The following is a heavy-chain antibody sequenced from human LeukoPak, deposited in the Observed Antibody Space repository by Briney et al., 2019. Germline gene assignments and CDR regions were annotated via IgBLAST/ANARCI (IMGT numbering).Heavy chain of an antibody. V-gene: IGHV4-34*01. Sequence: GSLRLSCAASGLTLSDHWMSWVRQAPGKGLEWIGEINHSGSTNYNPSLKSRVTISVDTSKNQFSLKLSSVTAADTAVYYCAGGGIVGTGTTTEDENNWFDPWGQGTLVTVSS. J-gene: IGHJ5*02. CDR2: INHSGST. D-gene: IGHD1-7*01. CDR1: GLTLSDHW. CDR3: AGGGIVGTGTTTEDENNWFDP.